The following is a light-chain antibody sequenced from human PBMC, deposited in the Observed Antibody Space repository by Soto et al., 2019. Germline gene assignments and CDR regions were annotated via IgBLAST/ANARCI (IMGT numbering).Light chain of an antibody. J-gene: IGKJ4*01. CDR1: QGISSY. Sequence: AIRMTQSPSSLSASTGDRVTITCRASQGISSYLAWYQQKPGKAPKLLIYAASTLQSGVPSRFSGSGSGTDFTLTISCLQSEDFATYYCQQYYRYPLLTFGGGTKVEIK. CDR3: QQYYRYPLLT. V-gene: IGKV1-8*01. CDR2: AAS.